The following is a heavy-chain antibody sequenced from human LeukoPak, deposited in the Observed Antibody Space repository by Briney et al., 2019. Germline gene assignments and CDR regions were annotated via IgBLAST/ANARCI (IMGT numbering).Heavy chain of an antibody. Sequence: GGSLRLSCAASGFTFSSYAMHWVRQAPGKGLEWVSYISSSSSTIYYADSVKGRFTISRDNAKNSLYLQMNSLRDEDTAVYYCAREGYYYDSSGYYYPLDYWGQGTLVTVSS. V-gene: IGHV3-48*02. CDR3: AREGYYYDSSGYYYPLDY. CDR2: ISSSSSTI. CDR1: GFTFSSYA. J-gene: IGHJ4*02. D-gene: IGHD3-22*01.